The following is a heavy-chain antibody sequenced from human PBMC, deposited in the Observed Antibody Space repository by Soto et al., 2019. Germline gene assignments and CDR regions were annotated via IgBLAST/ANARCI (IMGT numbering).Heavy chain of an antibody. Sequence: ASVKVSCKASGFTFTSSAVQWVRQARGQRLEWIGWIVVGSGNTNYAQKFQERVTITRDMSTSTAYMELSSLRSEDTAVYYCAAATSGLVGRPLYYYYGRDVWGQGTTVTVSS. CDR2: IVVGSGNT. V-gene: IGHV1-58*01. CDR3: AAATSGLVGRPLYYYYGRDV. J-gene: IGHJ6*02. CDR1: GFTFTSSA. D-gene: IGHD6-19*01.